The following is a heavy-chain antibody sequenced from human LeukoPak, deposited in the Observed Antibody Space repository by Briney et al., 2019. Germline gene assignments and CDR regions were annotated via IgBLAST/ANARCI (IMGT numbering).Heavy chain of an antibody. CDR1: GGSISSSSYY. CDR2: IYYSGST. Sequence: PSETLSLTCTVSGGSISSSSYYWGWIRQPPGKGLEWIGSIYYSGSTNYNPSLKSRVTISVDTSKNQISLKLSSVTAADTAVYYCARGDGYSFMFDYWGQGTLVTVSS. CDR3: ARGDGYSFMFDY. J-gene: IGHJ4*02. D-gene: IGHD5-18*01. V-gene: IGHV4-39*07.